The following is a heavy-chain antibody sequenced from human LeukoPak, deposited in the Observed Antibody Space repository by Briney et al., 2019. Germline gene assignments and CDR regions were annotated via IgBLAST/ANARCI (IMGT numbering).Heavy chain of an antibody. D-gene: IGHD3-10*01. CDR3: ARAKEITMVRGFIIPFYFNY. J-gene: IGHJ4*02. Sequence: SQTLSLTCAVSGASISSGGYSWTWIRQPPGKGLEWIGNIYYSGSTDYNPSLKSRVTMSVDRSKNQFSLNLSSVTAADTAVYYCARAKEITMVRGFIIPFYFNYWGQGTLVTVSS. CDR2: IYYSGST. V-gene: IGHV4-30-2*01. CDR1: GASISSGGYS.